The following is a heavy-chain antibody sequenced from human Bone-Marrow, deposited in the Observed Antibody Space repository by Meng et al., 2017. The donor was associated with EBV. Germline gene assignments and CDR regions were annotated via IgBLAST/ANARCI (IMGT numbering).Heavy chain of an antibody. CDR1: GYTFTSYA. D-gene: IGHD3-10*01. Sequence: QVQLGQLGAEVKKPGASVKVACKASGYTFTSYAMHWVRQAPGQRLEWMGWINAGNGNTKYSQKFQGRVTITRDTSASTAYMELSSLRSEDTAVYYCARSPLWFGESNFDYWGQGTLVTVSS. J-gene: IGHJ4*02. V-gene: IGHV1-3*01. CDR2: INAGNGNT. CDR3: ARSPLWFGESNFDY.